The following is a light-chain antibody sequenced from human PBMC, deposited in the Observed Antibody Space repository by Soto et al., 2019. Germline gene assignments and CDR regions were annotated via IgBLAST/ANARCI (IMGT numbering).Light chain of an antibody. Sequence: EIVLTQSPGTLSLSPGERVTLSCRASQSVTSSYLAWYQQKPGQAPRLLIYDASSRATSIPDRFSGSRSGTDFTLTISRLEPEDFAVYYCQQYGSSPPWTFGQGTKVDIK. V-gene: IGKV3-20*01. CDR2: DAS. J-gene: IGKJ1*01. CDR3: QQYGSSPPWT. CDR1: QSVTSSY.